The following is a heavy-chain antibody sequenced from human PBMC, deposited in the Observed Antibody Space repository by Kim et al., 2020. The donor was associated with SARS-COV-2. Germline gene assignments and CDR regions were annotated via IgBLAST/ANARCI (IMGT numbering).Heavy chain of an antibody. CDR1: GFTFSSYS. V-gene: IGHV3-23*01. Sequence: GGSLRLSCAASGFTFSSYSMSWVRQAPGKGLEWVSAISGSGVKTYYADSVKGHFTISRDSSKNTLYLQMNSLRADDTAVYYCATPRAGGYYYFYYGMDVWGQGTTVTVSS. CDR3: ATPRAGGYYYFYYGMDV. J-gene: IGHJ6*02. D-gene: IGHD3-10*01. CDR2: ISGSGVKT.